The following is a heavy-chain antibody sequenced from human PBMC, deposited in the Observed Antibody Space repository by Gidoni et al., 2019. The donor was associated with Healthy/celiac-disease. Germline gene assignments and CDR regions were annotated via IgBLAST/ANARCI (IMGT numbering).Heavy chain of an antibody. J-gene: IGHJ4*02. CDR1: GFTFSSYG. CDR3: ARDRYYGDYVSGYYFDY. D-gene: IGHD4-17*01. CDR2: IWYDGSNK. Sequence: QVQLVDSGGGVVQPGRSLSLSCAASGFTFSSYGMHWVRQAPGKGLEWVAVIWYDGSNKYYADSVKGRFTISRDNSKNTLYLQMNSLRAEDTAVYYCARDRYYGDYVSGYYFDYWGQGTLVTVSS. V-gene: IGHV3-33*01.